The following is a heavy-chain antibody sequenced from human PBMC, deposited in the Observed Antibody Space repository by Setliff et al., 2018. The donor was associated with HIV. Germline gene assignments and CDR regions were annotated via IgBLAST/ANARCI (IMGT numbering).Heavy chain of an antibody. CDR3: ARGQHSSTWGALFDY. Sequence: PSETLSLTCAVYGGSFSGYYWNWIRQPPGKGLEWIGEINHSGSTNYNASLKSRVTISIDKSKSQFSLKLSSVTAADTALYYCARGQHSSTWGALFDYWGQGTLVTVSS. V-gene: IGHV4-34*01. CDR2: INHSGST. D-gene: IGHD6-13*01. CDR1: GGSFSGYY. J-gene: IGHJ4*02.